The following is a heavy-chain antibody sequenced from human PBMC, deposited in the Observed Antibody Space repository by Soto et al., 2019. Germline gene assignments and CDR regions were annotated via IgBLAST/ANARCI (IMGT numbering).Heavy chain of an antibody. CDR2: INAGNGNT. J-gene: IGHJ4*02. V-gene: IGHV1-3*01. CDR1: GYTFTSYA. CDR3: ARDLGFGRSDY. D-gene: IGHD3-10*01. Sequence: QVQLVQSGAEVKKPGDSVQVSCKASGYTFTSYAMHWVRQAPGQRLEWMGWINAGNGNTKYSQKFQGRVTITRDTSASTAYMELSGLRSEDTAVYSWARDLGFGRSDYWGQGTLVTVSS.